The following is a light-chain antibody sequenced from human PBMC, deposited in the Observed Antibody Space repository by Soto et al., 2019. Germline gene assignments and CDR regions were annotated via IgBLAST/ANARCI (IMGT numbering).Light chain of an antibody. V-gene: IGKV1-13*02. Sequence: AIQLTQSPSSLSASVGDRVTITCRASQGISSALAWYQHKPGRAPRLLIYDASSLQSGVSSRFSGSGSGTDFTLTISSLQPEDFATYYSQQFQSYALTFGGGTKLEIK. CDR2: DAS. CDR1: QGISSA. J-gene: IGKJ4*01. CDR3: QQFQSYALT.